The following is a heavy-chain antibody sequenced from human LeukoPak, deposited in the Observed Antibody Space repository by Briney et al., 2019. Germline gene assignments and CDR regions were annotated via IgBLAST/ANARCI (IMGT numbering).Heavy chain of an antibody. Sequence: ASVTVSCKASGYTFTGYYMHWVRQALGQGLEWMGWINPNSGGTNYAQKFQGRVTMTRDTSISTAYMELSRLRSDDTAVYYCARDGGNPNYYMDVWGKGTTVTISS. V-gene: IGHV1-2*02. CDR3: ARDGGNPNYYMDV. CDR2: INPNSGGT. J-gene: IGHJ6*03. CDR1: GYTFTGYY. D-gene: IGHD4-23*01.